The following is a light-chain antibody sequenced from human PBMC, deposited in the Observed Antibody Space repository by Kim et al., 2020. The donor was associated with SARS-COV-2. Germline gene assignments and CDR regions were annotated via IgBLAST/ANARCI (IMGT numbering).Light chain of an antibody. CDR3: YSLADNNWV. V-gene: IGLV3-27*01. CDR2: KDS. J-gene: IGLJ3*02. Sequence: SYELTQPSSVSVSPGQTARITCSGDVLAKKYARWFQHKPGQAPVLVIYKDSERPSGIPERFSGSSSGTTVTLTISGAQVEDEADYYCYSLADNNWVFGGGTQLTVL. CDR1: VLAKKY.